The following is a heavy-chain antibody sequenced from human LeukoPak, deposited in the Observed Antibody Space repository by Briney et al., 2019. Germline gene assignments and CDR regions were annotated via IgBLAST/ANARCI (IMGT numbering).Heavy chain of an antibody. CDR2: IYWNDDK. V-gene: IGHV2-5*01. CDR3: AYHYTSGLHFDAFDF. Sequence: SGPTLVNPTQTLTLTCTLSVFSLSTSGEGVGWIRQPPGKALERLALIYWNDDKRYSPSLKSRLSITKDTSKTQVVLTMTIMDPVDTATYYCAYHYTSGLHFDAFDFWGQGTLVTISS. J-gene: IGHJ3*01. D-gene: IGHD3-3*01. CDR1: VFSLSTSGEG.